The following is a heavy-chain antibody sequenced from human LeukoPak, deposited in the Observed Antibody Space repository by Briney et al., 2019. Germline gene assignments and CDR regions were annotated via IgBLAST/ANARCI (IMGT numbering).Heavy chain of an antibody. Sequence: SETLSLTCTVSGGSISSSSYYWGWIRQPSGKGLEWIGSIYYSGSTYYNPSLKSRVTISVDTSKNQFSLKLSSVTAADTAVYYCARKWLVGYWFDPWGQGTLVTVSS. J-gene: IGHJ5*02. CDR3: ARKWLVGYWFDP. D-gene: IGHD6-19*01. CDR1: GGSISSSSYY. V-gene: IGHV4-39*07. CDR2: IYYSGST.